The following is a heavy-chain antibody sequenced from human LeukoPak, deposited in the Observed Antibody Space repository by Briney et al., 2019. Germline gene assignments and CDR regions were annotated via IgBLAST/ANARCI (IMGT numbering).Heavy chain of an antibody. CDR2: INPNSGGT. CDR3: AREAPDYGDYVFDY. J-gene: IGHJ4*02. V-gene: IGHV1-2*02. D-gene: IGHD4-17*01. Sequence: ASVKVSCKASGYTFTGYYMHWVRQAPGQGLEWMGWINPNSGGTNYAQKFQGRVTMTRDTSISTAYMELSRLISDDTAVYYCAREAPDYGDYVFDYWGQGTLVTVSS. CDR1: GYTFTGYY.